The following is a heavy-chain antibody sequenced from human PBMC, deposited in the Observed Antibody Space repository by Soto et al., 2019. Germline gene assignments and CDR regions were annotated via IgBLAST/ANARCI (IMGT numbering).Heavy chain of an antibody. CDR3: ARPDYGSGSYPDC. CDR1: GFTFSSYA. CDR2: ISYDGSNK. Sequence: QVQLVESGGGVVQPGRSLRLSCAASGFTFSSYAMQWVRPAPGKGLGRVAVISYDGSNKYYADSVKGRVTIARDNSKSTLYVQMNSLRAEDTAVYYCARPDYGSGSYPDCWGQGTLVTVSS. V-gene: IGHV3-30-3*01. J-gene: IGHJ4*02. D-gene: IGHD3-10*01.